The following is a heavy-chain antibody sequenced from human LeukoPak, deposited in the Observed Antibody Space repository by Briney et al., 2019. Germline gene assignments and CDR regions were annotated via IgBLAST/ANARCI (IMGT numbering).Heavy chain of an antibody. V-gene: IGHV4-59*01. Sequence: SEALSLTCTVSDGSINGYYWSWIRQPPGKGLDWIGYMYSGGTTNYSPSLKSRVTISEDMSKNQFSLKLTSVTAADTAVYYCARHSGHSSTNDAFDIWGQGTMVIVSS. CDR1: DGSINGYY. CDR2: MYSGGTT. D-gene: IGHD6-13*01. J-gene: IGHJ3*02. CDR3: ARHSGHSSTNDAFDI.